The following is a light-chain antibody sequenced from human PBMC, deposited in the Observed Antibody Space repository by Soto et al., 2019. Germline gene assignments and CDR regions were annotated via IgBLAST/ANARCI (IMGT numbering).Light chain of an antibody. J-gene: IGLJ2*01. CDR2: GNT. V-gene: IGLV1-40*01. CDR1: SSNIGSTYD. CDR3: QSYDNNLEI. Sequence: QSVLKQPPSVSGAPGQRVTISCTGRSSNIGSTYDVQWFQQLPGTAPKLLIYGNTNRPSGVPDRFSGSKSGTSASLAITGLQAEDEADYYCQSYDNNLEIFGGGTQLTVL.